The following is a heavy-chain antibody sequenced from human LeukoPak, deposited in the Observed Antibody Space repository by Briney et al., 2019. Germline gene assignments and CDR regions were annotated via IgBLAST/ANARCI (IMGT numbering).Heavy chain of an antibody. J-gene: IGHJ6*03. Sequence: SETLSLTCAVYGGSFSGYYWSWIRQPPGKGLEWIGKINHSGSTNYNPSLKSRVTISVDTSKNQFSLKLSSVTAADTAVYYCARGRGRTSYGSGSYYNSPSPYMDVWGKGTTVTVSS. CDR3: ARGRGRTSYGSGSYYNSPSPYMDV. CDR2: INHSGST. D-gene: IGHD3-10*01. CDR1: GGSFSGYY. V-gene: IGHV4-34*01.